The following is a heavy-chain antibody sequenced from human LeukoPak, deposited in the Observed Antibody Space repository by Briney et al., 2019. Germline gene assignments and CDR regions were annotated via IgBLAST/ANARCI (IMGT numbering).Heavy chain of an antibody. Sequence: SETLSLTCVISVGSISSPNWWSWVRPPPGKGLEWLGEIYHSGVTNYNPSLKSRVAISLDKSKNQFSLRLTSVTAADTAVYYCAREPTGTTGDHWGQGTLVSVSS. CDR2: IYHSGVT. CDR3: AREPTGTTGDH. V-gene: IGHV4-4*02. CDR1: VGSISSPNW. J-gene: IGHJ4*02. D-gene: IGHD4-17*01.